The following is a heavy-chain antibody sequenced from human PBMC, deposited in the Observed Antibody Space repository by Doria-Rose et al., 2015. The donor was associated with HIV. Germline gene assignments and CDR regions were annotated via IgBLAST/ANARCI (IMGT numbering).Heavy chain of an antibody. J-gene: IGHJ4*02. CDR1: GYTFSRYG. Sequence: QVQLVQSGTEVRKPGAPVKVSCKASGYTFSRYGLTWVRQAPGQGLEWMGWISGYNGNTNYAPKFQSRVTMTTDTSTNTAYLELRSLRSNDTAVYYCAGDYFHSGSQYFFDYWGQGSLVTVSS. CDR3: AGDYFHSGSQYFFDY. V-gene: IGHV1-18*01. D-gene: IGHD3-10*01. CDR2: ISGYNGNT.